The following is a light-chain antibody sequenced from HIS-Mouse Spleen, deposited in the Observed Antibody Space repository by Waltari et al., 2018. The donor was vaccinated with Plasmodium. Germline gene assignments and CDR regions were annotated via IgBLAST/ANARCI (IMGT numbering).Light chain of an antibody. V-gene: IGLV3-25*03. Sequence: SYELTQPPSVSVSPGQTARIPCPGDALPKQYAYWYQQKPGQAPVLVIYKDSERPSGNPERFSGSSSGTTVTLTISGVQAEDEADYYCQSADSSGTYVFGTGTKVTVL. CDR1: ALPKQY. CDR2: KDS. CDR3: QSADSSGTYV. J-gene: IGLJ1*01.